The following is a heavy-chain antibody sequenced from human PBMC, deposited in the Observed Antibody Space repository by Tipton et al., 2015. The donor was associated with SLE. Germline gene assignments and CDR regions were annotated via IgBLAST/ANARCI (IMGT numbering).Heavy chain of an antibody. CDR2: IRDDGSST. Sequence: SLRLSCVASGFTFSKFGIHWIRQAQGKGLEWVSFIRDDGSSTYYAASVKGRFTISRDNSKNTLYLQMNSLRDEDTAVYYCTGQWESLHDLYYMDFWGKGTPVTVSS. CDR3: TGQWESLHDLYYMDF. CDR1: GFTFSKFG. J-gene: IGHJ6*03. V-gene: IGHV3-30*02. D-gene: IGHD1-26*01.